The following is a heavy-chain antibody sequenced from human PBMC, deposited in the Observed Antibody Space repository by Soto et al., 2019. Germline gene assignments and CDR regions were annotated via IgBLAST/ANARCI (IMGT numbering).Heavy chain of an antibody. CDR1: GGTFSSYT. CDR2: IIPILGIA. J-gene: IGHJ3*02. D-gene: IGHD2-15*01. V-gene: IGHV1-69*02. CDR3: ARPIPRYCSGGRCYTDAFDI. Sequence: ASVKVSCKASGGTFSSYTISWVRQAPGQGLEWMGRIIPILGIANYAQKFQGRVTITADKSTSTAYMELSSLRSEDTAVYYCARPIPRYCSGGRCYTDAFDIWGQGTMVTVSS.